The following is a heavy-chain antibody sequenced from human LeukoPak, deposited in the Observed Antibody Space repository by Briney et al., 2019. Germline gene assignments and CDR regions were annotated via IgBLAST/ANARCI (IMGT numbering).Heavy chain of an antibody. CDR2: INPSSGGT. D-gene: IGHD4-23*01. CDR3: ARSYSANSRGY. CDR1: GYTFSDYY. Sequence: ASVKVSCKASGYTFSDYYMHWVRQAPGQGLEWMGWINPSSGGTNFAQNFQGRVTTTRDTSISTAYMELSSLRSDDTAVYYCARSYSANSRGYWGQGSLVTVSS. J-gene: IGHJ4*02. V-gene: IGHV1-2*02.